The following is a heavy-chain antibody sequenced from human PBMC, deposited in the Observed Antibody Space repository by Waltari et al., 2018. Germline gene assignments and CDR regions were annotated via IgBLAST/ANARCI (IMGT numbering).Heavy chain of an antibody. CDR3: AKGHSSGYYSAGMDV. CDR2: ISWNSGSI. J-gene: IGHJ6*02. CDR1: GFTFDDYA. Sequence: EVQLVESGGGLVQPGRSLRLSCAASGFTFDDYAMPWGRQAPGKGWEWVAGISWNSGSIGYADSVKGRFTISRDNAKNSLYLQMNRLRAEDMALYYCAKGHSSGYYSAGMDVWGQGTTVTVSS. V-gene: IGHV3-9*03. D-gene: IGHD3-22*01.